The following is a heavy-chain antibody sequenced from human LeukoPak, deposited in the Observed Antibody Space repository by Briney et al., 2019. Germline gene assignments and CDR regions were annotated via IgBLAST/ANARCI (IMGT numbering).Heavy chain of an antibody. CDR2: IYYSGST. CDR3: ARAPAAGYYFDF. CDR1: GGSISSGDYY. V-gene: IGHV4-30-4*08. Sequence: PSQTPSHTCTVSGGSISSGDYYSSWIRQPPGKGLEWIGYIYYSGSTYCNPSLKSRVTISVDTSKNQFSLKLSSVTAADTAVYYCARAPAAGYYFDFWGQGTLVTVSS. J-gene: IGHJ4*02. D-gene: IGHD2-2*01.